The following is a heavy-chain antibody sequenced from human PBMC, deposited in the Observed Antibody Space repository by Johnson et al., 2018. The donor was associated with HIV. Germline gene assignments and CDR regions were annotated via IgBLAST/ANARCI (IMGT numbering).Heavy chain of an antibody. D-gene: IGHD2-21*01. CDR3: TTDPGRWVVSAYSHAFDI. V-gene: IGHV3-15*01. Sequence: MQLVESGGGVVRPGGSLRLSCAASGFTFDDYGMSWVRQAPGKGLEWVGRVKSKTDDGTTDYAAPVNGRFTISRDDSKNTRYLQMTSLKTEDTAVYYCTTDPGRWVVSAYSHAFDIWGQGTMVTVSS. CDR2: VKSKTDDGTT. J-gene: IGHJ3*02. CDR1: GFTFDDYG.